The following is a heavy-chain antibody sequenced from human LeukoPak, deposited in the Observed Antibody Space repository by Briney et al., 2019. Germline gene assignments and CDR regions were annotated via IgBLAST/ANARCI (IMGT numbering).Heavy chain of an antibody. Sequence: GGSLRLSCAASGFTFSSYAMSWVRQAPGKGLERVSAISGSGGSTYYADSVKGRFTISRDNSKNTLYLQMDSLRAEDTAVYYCAKFSFRDSSGYYSDYWGQGTLVTVSS. CDR1: GFTFSSYA. CDR2: ISGSGGST. D-gene: IGHD3-22*01. CDR3: AKFSFRDSSGYYSDY. J-gene: IGHJ4*02. V-gene: IGHV3-23*01.